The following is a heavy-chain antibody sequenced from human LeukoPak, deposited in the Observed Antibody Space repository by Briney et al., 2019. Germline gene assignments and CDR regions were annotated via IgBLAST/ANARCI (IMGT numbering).Heavy chain of an antibody. Sequence: GGSLRLSCAASGFTFDDYGMSWVRQAPGKGLEWVSAISGSGGSTYYADSVKGRFTISRDNSKNTLYLQMNSLRAEDTAVYYCAKASSSWYFIRFDPWGQGTLVTVSS. D-gene: IGHD6-13*01. V-gene: IGHV3-23*01. CDR3: AKASSSWYFIRFDP. CDR1: GFTFDDYG. CDR2: ISGSGGST. J-gene: IGHJ5*02.